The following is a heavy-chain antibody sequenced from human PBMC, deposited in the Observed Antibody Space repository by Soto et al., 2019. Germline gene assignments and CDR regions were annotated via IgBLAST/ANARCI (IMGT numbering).Heavy chain of an antibody. CDR3: ARGGDLTGDVDY. CDR1: GGSITSYY. Sequence: QVQLQESGPGLVKPSETLSLTCSVSGGSITSYYWNWIRQPPGKGLEWIGYIYYSGSTNYNPSLKSRVTISLDTSKNQFSLKLSSVTAADTAVYYCARGGDLTGDVDYWGQGTLVTVSS. J-gene: IGHJ4*02. V-gene: IGHV4-59*01. D-gene: IGHD7-27*01. CDR2: IYYSGST.